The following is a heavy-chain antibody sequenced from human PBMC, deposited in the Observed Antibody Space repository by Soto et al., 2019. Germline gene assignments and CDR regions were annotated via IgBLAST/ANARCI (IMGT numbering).Heavy chain of an antibody. CDR3: AKTTDGWFSAFEI. V-gene: IGHV3-23*01. CDR2: ISGSGTTA. Sequence: GGSLRLSCAASGFVFSSYSMSWVRQAPGKGLEWVSAISGSGTTAYYADSVKGRFIFSRDNPKNTMYLQMNSLRAEDTAVYFCAKTTDGWFSAFEIWGQGTVVTVSS. CDR1: GFVFSSYS. J-gene: IGHJ3*02. D-gene: IGHD6-19*01.